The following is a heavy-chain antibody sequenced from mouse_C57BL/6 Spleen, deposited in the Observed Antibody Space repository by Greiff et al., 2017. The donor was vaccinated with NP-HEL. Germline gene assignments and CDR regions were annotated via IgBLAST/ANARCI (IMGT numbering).Heavy chain of an antibody. CDR2: IYPRSGNT. CDR3: ARGDYDRRGFAY. D-gene: IGHD2-4*01. Sequence: QVQLQQSGAELARPGASVKLSCKASGYTFTSYGISWVKQRTGQGLEWIGEIYPRSGNTYYNEKFKGKATLTADKSSSTAYMELRSLTSEDSAVYFCARGDYDRRGFAYWGQGTLVTVSA. J-gene: IGHJ3*01. CDR1: GYTFTSYG. V-gene: IGHV1-81*01.